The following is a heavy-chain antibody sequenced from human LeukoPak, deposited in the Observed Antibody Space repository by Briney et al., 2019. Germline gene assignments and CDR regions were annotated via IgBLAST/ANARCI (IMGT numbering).Heavy chain of an antibody. CDR2: INHSGST. J-gene: IGHJ4*02. CDR1: GGSFRGYY. D-gene: IGHD2-15*01. V-gene: IGHV4-34*01. CDR3: ARDAGYCSGGSCYSV. Sequence: KPSETLSLTCAVYGGSFRGYYWSWIRQPPGKGLEWIGEINHSGSTNYNPSLKSRVTISVDTSKNQFSLKLSSVTAADTAVYYCARDAGYCSGGSCYSVWGQGTLVTVSS.